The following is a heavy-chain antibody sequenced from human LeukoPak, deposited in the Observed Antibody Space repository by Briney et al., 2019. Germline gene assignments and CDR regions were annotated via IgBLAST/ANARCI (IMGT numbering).Heavy chain of an antibody. CDR1: GFTFSSYW. CDR3: ARGENTYIDY. J-gene: IGHJ4*02. CDR2: INTDGSST. V-gene: IGHV3-74*01. D-gene: IGHD3-16*01. Sequence: GGSXRLSCAASGFTFSSYWMHWVRQAPGKXLVWVSRINTDGSSTTYADSVKGRFTISRDNAKDTLYLQMNSLRAEDTAVYYCARGENTYIDYWGQGTLVAVSS.